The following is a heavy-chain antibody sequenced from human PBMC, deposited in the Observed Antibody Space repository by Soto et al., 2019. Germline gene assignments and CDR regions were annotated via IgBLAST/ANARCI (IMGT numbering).Heavy chain of an antibody. CDR3: AKSDRYIISSGVAAC. CDR2: ISGSGEGT. D-gene: IGHD6-13*01. V-gene: IGHV3-23*01. J-gene: IGHJ4*02. Sequence: PGGSLRLSCAASGFAFSSYAMIWVRQAPGKGLEWVAAISGSGEGTSYADAVKGRFTISRDNSKNTLSLQMDDLRAEATAVYYCAKSDRYIISSGVAACWGPGTLVTVSS. CDR1: GFAFSSYA.